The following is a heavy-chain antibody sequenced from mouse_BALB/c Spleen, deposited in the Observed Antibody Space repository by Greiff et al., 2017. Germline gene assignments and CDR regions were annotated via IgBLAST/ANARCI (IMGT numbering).Heavy chain of an antibody. CDR1: GFNIKDYY. CDR2: IDPENGDT. Sequence: EVKLQESGAELVRSGASVKLSCTASGFNIKDYYMHWVKQRPEQGLEWIGWIDPENGDTEYAPKFQGKATMTADTSSNTAYLQLSSLTSEDTAVYYCNWGTGKNAMDYWGQGTSVTVSS. D-gene: IGHD4-1*01. J-gene: IGHJ4*01. V-gene: IGHV14-4*02. CDR3: NWGTGKNAMDY.